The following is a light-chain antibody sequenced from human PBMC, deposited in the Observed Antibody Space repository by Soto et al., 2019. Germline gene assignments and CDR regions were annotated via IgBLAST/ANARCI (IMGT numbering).Light chain of an antibody. V-gene: IGKV3-15*01. Sequence: EIVMTQSPATLSVSPGERATLSCRASQSVSGDLAWYHHKPGQAPRLLIYGASTRATGLPARFSGSGSGTEFTLIISSLQSEDSAVYYCQQYDNWPITFGQGTRLEIK. CDR3: QQYDNWPIT. J-gene: IGKJ5*01. CDR1: QSVSGD. CDR2: GAS.